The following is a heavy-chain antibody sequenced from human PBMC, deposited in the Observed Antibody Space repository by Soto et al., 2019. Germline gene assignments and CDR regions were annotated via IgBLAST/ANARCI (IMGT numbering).Heavy chain of an antibody. CDR3: ARATKHIVVVAAATYYYYGMDV. D-gene: IGHD2-21*02. CDR2: IIPIFGTA. CDR1: GGTFSSYA. Sequence: SVKVSCKASGGTFSSYAISWVRQAPGQGLEWMGGIIPIFGTANYAQKFQGRVTITADESTSTAYMELSSLRSEDTSVYYCARATKHIVVVAAATYYYYGMDVWGQGTTVTVSS. V-gene: IGHV1-69*13. J-gene: IGHJ6*02.